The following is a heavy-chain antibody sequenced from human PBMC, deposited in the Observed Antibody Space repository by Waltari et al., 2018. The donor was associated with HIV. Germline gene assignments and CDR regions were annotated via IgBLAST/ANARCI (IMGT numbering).Heavy chain of an antibody. J-gene: IGHJ2*01. CDR2: ISSSSSTI. Sequence: EVQLVESGGGLVQPGGSLRLSCAASGFTFSRCRMNWVRQAPEKGLEWVSYISSSSSTIYSADSVKGRFTISRDNAKNSLYLQMNSLRAEDTAVYYCARSKYSSSSGFDLWGRGTLVTVSS. CDR1: GFTFSRCR. V-gene: IGHV3-48*01. CDR3: ARSKYSSSSGFDL. D-gene: IGHD6-6*01.